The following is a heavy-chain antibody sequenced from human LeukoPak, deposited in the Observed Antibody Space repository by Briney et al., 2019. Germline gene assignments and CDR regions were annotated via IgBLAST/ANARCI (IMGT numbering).Heavy chain of an antibody. J-gene: IGHJ4*02. Sequence: SETLSLTCTISAYSISSGYFLGWIRQLPGKGLDWIGSMFHSGTTYYNPSLKSRVTISVDTSKNQFSLKLTSVTAADTAVYFCASERYYHDRSGYYPQFVFDYWGQGTLVTVSS. V-gene: IGHV4-38-2*02. CDR1: AYSISSGYF. CDR3: ASERYYHDRSGYYPQFVFDY. CDR2: MFHSGTT. D-gene: IGHD3-22*01.